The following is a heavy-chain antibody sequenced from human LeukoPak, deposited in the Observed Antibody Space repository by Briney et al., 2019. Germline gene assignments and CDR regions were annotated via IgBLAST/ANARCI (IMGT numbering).Heavy chain of an antibody. D-gene: IGHD6-13*01. J-gene: IGHJ3*02. CDR3: ARDKQQLVKLCAFDI. V-gene: IGHV1-46*01. CDR1: GYTFTGYY. CDR2: INPNGGST. Sequence: GASVKVSCKASGYTFTGYYMHWVRQAPGQGLEWMGIINPNGGSTTFAQKFQGRVTMTRDTSTSTVFMELSSLRSDDTALYYCARDKQQLVKLCAFDIWGQGTMVTVSS.